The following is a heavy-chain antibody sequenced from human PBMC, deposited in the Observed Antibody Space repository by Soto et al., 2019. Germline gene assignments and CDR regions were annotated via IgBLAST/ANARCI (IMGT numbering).Heavy chain of an antibody. CDR1: GGSISSYY. CDR2: IYYSGST. CDR3: ARVVVANSAFDY. J-gene: IGHJ4*02. Sequence: SETLSLTCTVSGGSISSYYWSWIRQPPGKGLEWIGYIYYSGSTNYNPSLKSRVTISVDTSKNQFSLKLSSVTAADTAVYYCARVVVANSAFDYWGQGTLVTVSS. V-gene: IGHV4-59*01. D-gene: IGHD3-22*01.